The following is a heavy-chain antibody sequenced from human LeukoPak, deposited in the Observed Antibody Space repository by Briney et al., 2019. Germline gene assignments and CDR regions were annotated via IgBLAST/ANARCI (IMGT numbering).Heavy chain of an antibody. CDR3: ARGVVAVAAAGDAFDI. J-gene: IGHJ3*02. V-gene: IGHV3-66*01. Sequence: PGGSLRLSCAASGFTVSSNYVSWVRQAPRKGLEWVSVIYSGGSTYYADSVKGRFTISRDNSKNTLYLQMNSLRAEDTAVYYCARGVVAVAAAGDAFDIWGQGTMVTVSS. D-gene: IGHD6-19*01. CDR1: GFTVSSNY. CDR2: IYSGGST.